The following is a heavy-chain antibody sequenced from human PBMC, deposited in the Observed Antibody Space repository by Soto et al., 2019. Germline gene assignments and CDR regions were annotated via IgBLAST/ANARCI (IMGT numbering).Heavy chain of an antibody. V-gene: IGHV1-69*06. CDR3: ARPSAGGDYYYYYGMDV. CDR2: IIPIFGTA. CDR1: GGTFSSYA. Sequence: SVKVSCKASGGTFSSYAISCVLQAPVQWLDWMGGIIPIFGTANYAQKFQGRVTITADKSTSTAYMELSSLRSEDTAVYYCARPSAGGDYYYYYGMDVWGQGTTVTVSS. D-gene: IGHD3-10*01. J-gene: IGHJ6*02.